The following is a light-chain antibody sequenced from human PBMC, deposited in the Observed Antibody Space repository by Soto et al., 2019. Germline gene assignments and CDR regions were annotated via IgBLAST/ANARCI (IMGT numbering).Light chain of an antibody. CDR2: GAS. V-gene: IGKV3-15*01. CDR1: QTVHTN. CDR3: QQYNNWPPWT. Sequence: ETVMTQSPATLSVSPGDRVTLSCRASQTVHTNLAWFQQKPDQAPKLLIYGASTRDTGVPARFTGSGSGTEFTLTISSLQSEDFAVYFCQQYNNWPPWTFGQGTKVEI. J-gene: IGKJ1*01.